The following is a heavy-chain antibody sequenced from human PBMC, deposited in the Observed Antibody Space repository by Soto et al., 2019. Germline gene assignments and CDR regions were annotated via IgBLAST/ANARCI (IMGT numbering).Heavy chain of an antibody. J-gene: IGHJ6*02. Sequence: SVKVSCKASGGTFSSYAISWVRQAPGQGLEWMGGIIPIFGTANYAQKFQGRVTITADESTSTAYMELSSLRSEDTAVYYCARDLGLNSAWFGEEGIDVNGYYYYGMDVWGQGTTVTVSS. CDR1: GGTFSSYA. CDR2: IIPIFGTA. V-gene: IGHV1-69*13. CDR3: ARDLGLNSAWFGEEGIDVNGYYYYGMDV. D-gene: IGHD3-10*01.